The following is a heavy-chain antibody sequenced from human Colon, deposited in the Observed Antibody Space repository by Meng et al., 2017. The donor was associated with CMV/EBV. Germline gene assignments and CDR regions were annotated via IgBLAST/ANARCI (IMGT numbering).Heavy chain of an antibody. CDR3: DGSDY. CDR1: RVSFSDFA. CDR2: MNASGGRT. V-gene: IGHV3-23*01. J-gene: IGHJ4*02. Sequence: RSLRRYCAASRVSFSDFAMSGARQAPGRGLEWVSTMNASGGRTHYADSVKGRFTISRDNSKNALFLQMNNLRVEDTAVYYCDGSDYWGQGTLVTVSS.